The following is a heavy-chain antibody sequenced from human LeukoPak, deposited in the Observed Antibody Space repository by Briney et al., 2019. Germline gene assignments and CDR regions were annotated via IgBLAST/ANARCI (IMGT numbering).Heavy chain of an antibody. CDR3: ARDVDTSSHSSQLDP. CDR1: GFTFSTFG. D-gene: IGHD5-18*01. V-gene: IGHV3-33*01. CDR2: IQSDGSKQ. J-gene: IGHJ5*02. Sequence: GGSLRLSCATAGFTFSTFGIHWVRQTPGKGLEWAAAIQSDGSKQYYGDSVKGRFTISRDSSKNTVYLQMNSLRDEDTAVYYCARDVDTSSHSSQLDPWGQGTLVTVSS.